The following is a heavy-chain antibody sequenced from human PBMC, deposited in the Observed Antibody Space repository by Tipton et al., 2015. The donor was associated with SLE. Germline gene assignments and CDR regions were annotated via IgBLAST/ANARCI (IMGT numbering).Heavy chain of an antibody. J-gene: IGHJ4*02. D-gene: IGHD5-18*01. V-gene: IGHV1-46*01. Sequence: QLVQSGAEVKKPGASVKVSCEASGYIFTSYHMHWVRQAPGQGLEWMGIINPSAGSTSSAQKFQGRLTMTSDTSTSTVYMELSSLRSEDTAVYYCARDLRGYTYSFDSWGQGTLVIVSS. CDR1: GYIFTSYH. CDR2: INPSAGST. CDR3: ARDLRGYTYSFDS.